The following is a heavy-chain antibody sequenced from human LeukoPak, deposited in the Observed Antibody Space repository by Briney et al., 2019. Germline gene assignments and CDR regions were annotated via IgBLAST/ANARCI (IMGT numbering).Heavy chain of an antibody. CDR3: ARAVAAAGTDY. Sequence: GGSLRLSCAASGFTFDDYSMSWVRQAPGKGLEWVSGINCNGGSTGYADSVKGRFTISRDNAKNSLYLQMNSLRAEDTALYYCARAVAAAGTDYWGQGTLVTVSS. CDR1: GFTFDDYS. CDR2: INCNGGST. J-gene: IGHJ4*02. V-gene: IGHV3-20*04. D-gene: IGHD6-13*01.